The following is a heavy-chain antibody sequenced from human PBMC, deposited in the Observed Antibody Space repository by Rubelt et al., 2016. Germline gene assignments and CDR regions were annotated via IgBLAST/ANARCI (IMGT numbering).Heavy chain of an antibody. CDR3: ARDWEVDIVVVPAAMAPWFDP. Sequence: QVQLVESGGGLVKPGGSLRLSCAASGFTFSDYYMSWIRQAPGKGLEWVSYISSSGSTIYYADSVKGRFTISRDNAKNSLYLKMNSLRAEDTAVYYCARDWEVDIVVVPAAMAPWFDPWGQGTLVTVSS. D-gene: IGHD2-2*03. J-gene: IGHJ5*02. V-gene: IGHV3-11*01. CDR2: ISSSGSTI. CDR1: GFTFSDYY.